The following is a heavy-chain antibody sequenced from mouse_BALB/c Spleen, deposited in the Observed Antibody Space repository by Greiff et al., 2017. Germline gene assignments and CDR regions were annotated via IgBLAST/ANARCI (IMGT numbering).Heavy chain of an antibody. CDR3: ARRGYGSSPYYYAMDY. CDR1: GFTFSSFG. CDR2: ISSGSSTI. V-gene: IGHV5-17*02. J-gene: IGHJ4*01. Sequence: EVNLVESGGGLVQPGGSRKLSCAASGFTFSSFGMHWVRQAPEKGLEWVAYISSGSSTIYYADTVKGRFTISRDNPKNTLFLQMTSLRSEDTAMYYCARRGYGSSPYYYAMDYWGQGTSVTVSS. D-gene: IGHD1-1*01.